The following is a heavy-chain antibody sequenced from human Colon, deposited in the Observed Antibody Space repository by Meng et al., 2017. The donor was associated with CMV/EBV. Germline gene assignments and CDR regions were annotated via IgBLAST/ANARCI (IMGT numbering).Heavy chain of an antibody. Sequence: QVQRRESGPGPVKPSETLSLPCTVSGAYINSYYWSWIRQPAGNGLEWIGRVYISGNTNYNPSLKSRVTMSIDTSKNQLSLNIRSVTAADTAVYYCARDSNLSGLAYWGQGTLVTVSS. CDR2: VYISGNT. CDR3: ARDSNLSGLAY. V-gene: IGHV4-4*07. D-gene: IGHD3-10*01. CDR1: GAYINSYY. J-gene: IGHJ4*02.